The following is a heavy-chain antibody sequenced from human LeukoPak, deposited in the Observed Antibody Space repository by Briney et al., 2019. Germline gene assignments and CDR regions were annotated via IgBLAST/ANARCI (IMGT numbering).Heavy chain of an antibody. Sequence: GGSLRLSCVASGFTLRSYGLNWVRQAPGKGLEWVSFISTSSSYIYYGDSVKGRFTISRDNAKNSLFLQMNSLRAEDTAVYYCARNADSSSSISISPFDYWGQGTQITVSS. D-gene: IGHD6-6*01. V-gene: IGHV3-21*06. J-gene: IGHJ4*02. CDR1: GFTLRSYG. CDR3: ARNADSSSSISISPFDY. CDR2: ISTSSSYI.